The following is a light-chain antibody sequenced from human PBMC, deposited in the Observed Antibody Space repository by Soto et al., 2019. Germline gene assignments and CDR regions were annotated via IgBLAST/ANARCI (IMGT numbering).Light chain of an antibody. Sequence: QSVLTQPASVSGSPGQSITISCTGTSSDVGGYNYVSWYQQHPGKAPTLMIYGVTNRPSGVSNRFSGSKSGNTASLTISGLQAEDEADYYCSSYTSSTTLSVVFGGGTKLTVL. J-gene: IGLJ2*01. V-gene: IGLV2-14*01. CDR2: GVT. CDR3: SSYTSSTTLSVV. CDR1: SSDVGGYNY.